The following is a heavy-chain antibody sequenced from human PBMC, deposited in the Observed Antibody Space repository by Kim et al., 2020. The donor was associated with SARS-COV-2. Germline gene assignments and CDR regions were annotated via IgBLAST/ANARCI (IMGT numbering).Heavy chain of an antibody. D-gene: IGHD2-15*01. V-gene: IGHV4-4*02. Sequence: SETLSLTCAVSGGSISSSNWWSWVRQPPGKGLEWIGEIYHSGSTNYNPSLKSRVTISVDKSKNQFSLKLSSVTAADTAVYYCARSPTRRYCSGGSCGSGRAYWGQGTLVTVSS. CDR3: ARSPTRRYCSGGSCGSGRAY. CDR1: GGSISSSNW. CDR2: IYHSGST. J-gene: IGHJ4*02.